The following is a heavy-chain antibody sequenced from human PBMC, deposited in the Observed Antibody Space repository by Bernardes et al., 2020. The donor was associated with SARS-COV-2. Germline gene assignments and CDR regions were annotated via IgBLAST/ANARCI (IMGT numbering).Heavy chain of an antibody. D-gene: IGHD3-16*01. CDR3: ATGGDAWGKNHDAFNV. CDR1: GFTVGNNY. J-gene: IGHJ3*01. V-gene: IGHV3-66*01. CDR2: ISGGGNT. Sequence: GGSLRLSCAASGFTVGNNYMSWVRQAPGKGLEWVSVISGGGNTYYADSVKGRFSISRDNSRNTLYLQMNTLRADDTALYYCATGGDAWGKNHDAFNVWGQGTMVTVSS.